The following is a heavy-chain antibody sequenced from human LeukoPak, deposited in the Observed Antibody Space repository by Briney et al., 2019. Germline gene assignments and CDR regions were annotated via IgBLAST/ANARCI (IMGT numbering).Heavy chain of an antibody. Sequence: GGSLRLSCAASGFTFSDAWMSWVRQAPGKGLEWVGRIKSKTEGGTTDYAAPAKGRFSIARDDSKDTLYLQMSRLRTEDTAVYYCTTSKNIGYIPDIWGQGTLVTVSS. D-gene: IGHD2/OR15-2a*01. J-gene: IGHJ4*02. CDR3: TTSKNIGYIPDI. V-gene: IGHV3-15*01. CDR2: IKSKTEGGTT. CDR1: GFTFSDAW.